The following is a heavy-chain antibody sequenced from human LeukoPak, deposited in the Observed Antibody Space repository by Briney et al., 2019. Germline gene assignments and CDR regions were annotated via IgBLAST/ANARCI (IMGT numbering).Heavy chain of an antibody. D-gene: IGHD3-3*01. CDR3: ARASDFWSGYPGLDY. V-gene: IGHV1-18*01. J-gene: IGHJ4*02. Sequence: GASVKVSCKASGYTVTSYGISWVRQAPGQGLEWMGWISGYNSDTNYAQKVQDRVTMTTDTSTSTAYMELRSLRSDDTAVFYCARASDFWSGYPGLDYWGQGTLVTVSS. CDR2: ISGYNSDT. CDR1: GYTVTSYG.